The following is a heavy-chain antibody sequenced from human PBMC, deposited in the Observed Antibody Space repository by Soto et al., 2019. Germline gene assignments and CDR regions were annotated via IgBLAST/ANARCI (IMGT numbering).Heavy chain of an antibody. CDR2: IDPSGSYT. V-gene: IGHV5-10-1*01. J-gene: IGHJ6*02. CDR1: GYSFTSYW. CDR3: ASRYSSGWSAGYGMDV. D-gene: IGHD6-19*01. Sequence: GESLKISCKGSGYSFTSYWISWVRQMPGKGLEWMGRIDPSGSYTNYSPSFQGHVTISADKSISTAYLQWSSLKASDTAMYYCASRYSSGWSAGYGMDVWGQGTTVTVSS.